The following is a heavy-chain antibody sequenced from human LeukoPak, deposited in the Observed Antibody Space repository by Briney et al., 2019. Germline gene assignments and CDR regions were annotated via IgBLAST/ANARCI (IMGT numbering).Heavy chain of an antibody. CDR3: AKSIRDRYYFDY. CDR1: GFTFSSYA. J-gene: IGHJ4*02. V-gene: IGHV3-23*01. Sequence: GGSLRLSCAASGFTFSSYAMSWVRQAPGKGLEWVSTISGSAGSTYYADSVKGRFTISRDNSKNTLYLQINSLRAEDTAIYYCAKSIRDRYYFDYWGQGTLATVSS. CDR2: ISGSAGST. D-gene: IGHD1-20*01.